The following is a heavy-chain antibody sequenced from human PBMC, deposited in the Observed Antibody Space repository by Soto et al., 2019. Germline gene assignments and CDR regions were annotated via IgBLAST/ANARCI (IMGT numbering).Heavy chain of an antibody. J-gene: IGHJ6*02. D-gene: IGHD6-6*01. CDR2: ISYDGSNK. Sequence: GGSLRLSCAASGFTFSSYGMHWVRQAPGTGLGWVAVISYDGSNKYYADSVKGRFTISRDNSKNTLYLQMNSLRAEDTAVYYCAKILYSSSWYYYYGMDVWGQGTTVTVSS. V-gene: IGHV3-30*18. CDR1: GFTFSSYG. CDR3: AKILYSSSWYYYYGMDV.